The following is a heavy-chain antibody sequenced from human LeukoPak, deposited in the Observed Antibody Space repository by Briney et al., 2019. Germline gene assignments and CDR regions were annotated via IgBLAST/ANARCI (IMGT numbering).Heavy chain of an antibody. V-gene: IGHV4-39*07. CDR1: GGSISSSSYY. D-gene: IGHD3-10*01. CDR3: ARGGGSGSYYAWFDP. CDR2: AYYSGST. J-gene: IGHJ5*02. Sequence: PSETLSLTCTVSGGSISSSSYYWGWIRQPPGKGLEWIGSAYYSGSTYYNPSLKSRVTISVDTSKNQFSLKLSSVTAADTAVYYCARGGGSGSYYAWFDPWGQGTLVTVS.